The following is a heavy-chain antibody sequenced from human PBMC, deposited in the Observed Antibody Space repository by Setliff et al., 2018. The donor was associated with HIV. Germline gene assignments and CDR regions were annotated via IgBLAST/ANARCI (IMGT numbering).Heavy chain of an antibody. J-gene: IGHJ3*02. D-gene: IGHD3-22*01. CDR1: GGSISSSSYY. V-gene: IGHV4-39*01. CDR2: IYYSGST. Sequence: SETLSLTCTVSGGSISSSSYYRGWIRQPPGKGLEWIGSIYYSGSTYYNPSLKSRVTTSVDTSKNQFSLKLSSVTAADTAVYYCARLYYYNSSGSSPPYAFDIWGQGTMVTVSS. CDR3: ARLYYYNSSGSSPPYAFDI.